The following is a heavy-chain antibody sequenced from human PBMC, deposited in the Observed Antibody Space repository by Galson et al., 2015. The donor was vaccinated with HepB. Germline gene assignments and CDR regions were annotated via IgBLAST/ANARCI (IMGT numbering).Heavy chain of an antibody. Sequence: SLRLSCAASGFSFSGYWMHWVRQAPGKGLVWVSRINSDGSSTRYAGSVRGRFTISRDNAKNTLYLQMNSLRAEDTAVYYCAREYDSSDYLPVGYDGMDVWGRGTLVTVSS. CDR2: INSDGSST. J-gene: IGHJ6*02. D-gene: IGHD3-22*01. V-gene: IGHV3-74*01. CDR1: GFSFSGYW. CDR3: AREYDSSDYLPVGYDGMDV.